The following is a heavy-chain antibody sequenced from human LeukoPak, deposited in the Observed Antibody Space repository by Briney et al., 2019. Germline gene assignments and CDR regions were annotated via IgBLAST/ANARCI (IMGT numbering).Heavy chain of an antibody. CDR2: ISPGGGTT. J-gene: IGHJ4*02. CDR1: GFTFSSEA. V-gene: IGHV3-23*01. Sequence: PGGSLRLSCVVSGFTFSSEAMGWVRQFPGGGLEWVSTISPGGGTTYYAESMRGRFTISRDNSKNTLYLQMNSLRAEDTAVYYCAKDLSGSYYEDYWGQGTLVTVSS. CDR3: AKDLSGSYYEDY. D-gene: IGHD1-26*01.